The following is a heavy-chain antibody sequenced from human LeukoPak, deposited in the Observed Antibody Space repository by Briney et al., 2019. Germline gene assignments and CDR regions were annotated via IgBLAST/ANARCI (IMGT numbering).Heavy chain of an antibody. D-gene: IGHD5-12*01. J-gene: IGHJ6*03. CDR1: GFTFRSYG. CDR2: ISYDGSNK. CDR3: AKVSGYDYPYYYYMDV. V-gene: IGHV3-30*18. Sequence: GGTLRLSCAASGFTFRSYGMHWVRQAPGKGLEWVAVISYDGSNKYYADSVKGRFTISRDNSKNTLYLQMNSLRAEDTAVYYCAKVSGYDYPYYYYMDVWGKGTTVTVSS.